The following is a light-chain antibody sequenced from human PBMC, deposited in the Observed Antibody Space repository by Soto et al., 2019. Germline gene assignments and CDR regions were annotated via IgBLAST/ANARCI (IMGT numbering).Light chain of an antibody. J-gene: IGLJ3*02. CDR3: LLYYGGAQLV. CDR1: TGAVTSGNY. CDR2: TTN. V-gene: IGLV7-43*01. Sequence: QAVVTQEPSLTVSPGGTVTLTCASSTGAVTSGNYPSWFQQKPGQTPRTLIYTTNSRHSWTPARFSGSLLGDKAAITLSGVQPEDDADYYCLLYYGGAQLVFGGGTKVTVL.